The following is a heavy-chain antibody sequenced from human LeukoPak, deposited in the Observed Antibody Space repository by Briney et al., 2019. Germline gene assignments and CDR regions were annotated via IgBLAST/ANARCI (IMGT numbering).Heavy chain of an antibody. V-gene: IGHV4-59*01. CDR2: MYHSGRN. D-gene: IGHD3-16*01. J-gene: IGHJ5*02. CDR3: ARAWDNWFDP. CDR1: GGSISSYY. Sequence: SETLSLTCTVSGGSISSYYWSWIRQPPGMGLEWIGSMYHSGRNYYSPSLKSRVTTSVDTSKNQFSLNLTSVTAADTAVYYCARAWDNWFDPWGQGTLVTVSS.